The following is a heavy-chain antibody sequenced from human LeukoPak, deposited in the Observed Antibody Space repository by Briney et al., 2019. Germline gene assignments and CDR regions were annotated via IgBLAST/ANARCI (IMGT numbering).Heavy chain of an antibody. Sequence: GGYLRLSCAASGFTVSSNYMSWVRQAPGKGLEWVSVIYSGGSTYYADSVKGRFTISRDKSKNTLYLQMNSLRAEDTAVYYCARESPPRYCSSTSCPRNDAFDIWGQGTMVTVSS. D-gene: IGHD2-2*01. CDR3: ARESPPRYCSSTSCPRNDAFDI. V-gene: IGHV3-53*05. J-gene: IGHJ3*02. CDR2: IYSGGST. CDR1: GFTVSSNY.